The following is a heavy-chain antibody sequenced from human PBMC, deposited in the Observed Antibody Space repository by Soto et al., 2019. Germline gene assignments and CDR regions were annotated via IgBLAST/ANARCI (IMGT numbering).Heavy chain of an antibody. J-gene: IGHJ4*02. CDR3: ARDGGGAAAGHY. Sequence: QVQRFQPEAEVKKPGASVKSSGKASGYTFTSNGISWWRQPPGQGLEWMGWISAYNGNSNYAQKLQGRVTMTTDTSTSTAYMELRSLRSDDTAVYYCARDGGGAAAGHYWGQGTLVTVSS. V-gene: IGHV1-18*01. CDR1: GYTFTSNG. CDR2: ISAYNGNS. D-gene: IGHD6-13*01.